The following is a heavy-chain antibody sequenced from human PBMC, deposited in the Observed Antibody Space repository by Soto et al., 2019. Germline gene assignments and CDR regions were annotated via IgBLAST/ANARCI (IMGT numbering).Heavy chain of an antibody. CDR2: IYYSGST. V-gene: IGHV4-39*01. CDR3: ARGRYCTNGVCPYYFDY. J-gene: IGHJ4*02. D-gene: IGHD2-8*01. CDR1: GDSISSSSYY. Sequence: SETLSLTCTVSGDSISSSSYYWGWIRQPPGKGLEWIGTIYYSGSTYYSASLKGRVTISVDTSKNQFSLKLSSVTAADTAVYYCARGRYCTNGVCPYYFDYWGQGALVTVSS.